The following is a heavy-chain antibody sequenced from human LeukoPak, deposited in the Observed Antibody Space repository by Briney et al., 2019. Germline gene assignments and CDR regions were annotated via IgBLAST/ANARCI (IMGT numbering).Heavy chain of an antibody. V-gene: IGHV1-2*02. Sequence: ASVKVSCKASGYTFTGYYMHWVRQAPGQGLEWMGWINPNSGGTNYAQKFQGRVTMTRDTSISTAYMELSRLRSDDTAVYYCARSIAAAVWGMDVWGQGTTVTVSS. CDR1: GYTFTGYY. CDR3: ARSIAAAVWGMDV. J-gene: IGHJ6*02. CDR2: INPNSGGT. D-gene: IGHD6-13*01.